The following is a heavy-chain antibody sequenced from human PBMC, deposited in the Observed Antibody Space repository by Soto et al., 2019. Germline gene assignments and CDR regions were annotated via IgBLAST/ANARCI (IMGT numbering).Heavy chain of an antibody. V-gene: IGHV1-46*01. CDR2: INPSGGST. CDR3: ARDYYDILTGYYEAPGPSYYYYGMDV. J-gene: IGHJ6*02. D-gene: IGHD3-9*01. Sequence: ASVKVSCKASGYTFTSYYMHWVRQAPGQGLEWMGIINPSGGSTSYAQKFQGRVTMTRDTSTSTVYMELSSLRSEDTAVYYCARDYYDILTGYYEAPGPSYYYYGMDVWGQGTTVTLS. CDR1: GYTFTSYY.